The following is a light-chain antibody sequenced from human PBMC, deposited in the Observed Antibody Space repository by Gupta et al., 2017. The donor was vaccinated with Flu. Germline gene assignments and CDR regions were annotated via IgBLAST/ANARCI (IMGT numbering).Light chain of an antibody. CDR2: GAS. CDR3: QQYNIWPPWT. CDR1: QSVSSN. V-gene: IGKV3-15*01. J-gene: IGKJ1*01. Sequence: AILSVAPGERATLCGRASQSVSSNVAWYKQKPGQAPRRLIHGASTRATGIPARFSGSGYETEFTLTISSRQSEDFAVYYCQQYNIWPPWTFGQGTKVEIK.